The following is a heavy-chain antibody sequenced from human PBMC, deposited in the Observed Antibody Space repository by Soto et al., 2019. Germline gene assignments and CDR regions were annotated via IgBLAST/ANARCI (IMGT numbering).Heavy chain of an antibody. D-gene: IGHD3-22*01. CDR1: GYTFTSYG. CDR2: ISAYNGNT. J-gene: IGHJ4*02. CDR3: ARDKDTMIVVVGGGYFDY. V-gene: IGHV1-18*04. Sequence: QVPLVQSGAEVKKPGASVKVSCKASGYTFTSYGISWVRQAPGQGLEWMGWISAYNGNTNYAQKLQGRVTMTTDTSTSTAYMELRSLRSDDTAVYYCARDKDTMIVVVGGGYFDYWGQGTLVTVSS.